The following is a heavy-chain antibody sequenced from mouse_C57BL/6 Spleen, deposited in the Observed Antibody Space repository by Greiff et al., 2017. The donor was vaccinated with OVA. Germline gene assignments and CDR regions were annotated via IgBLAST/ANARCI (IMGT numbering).Heavy chain of an antibody. CDR3: ARRVGRHYFDY. CDR2: IDPSDSYT. CDR1: GYTFTSYW. V-gene: IGHV1-69*01. J-gene: IGHJ2*01. Sequence: VKLQESGAELVMPGASVKLSCKASGYTFTSYWMHWVKQRPGQGLEWIGEIDPSDSYTNYNQKFKGKSTLTVDKSSSTAYMQLSSLTSEDSAVYYCARRVGRHYFDYWGQGTTLTVSS. D-gene: IGHD4-1*01.